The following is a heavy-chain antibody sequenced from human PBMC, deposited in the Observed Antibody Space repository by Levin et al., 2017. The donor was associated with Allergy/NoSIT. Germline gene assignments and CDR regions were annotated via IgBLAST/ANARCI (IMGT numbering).Heavy chain of an antibody. Sequence: GESLKISCAASGFTFSSYGMHWVRQAPGKGLEWVAVISYDGSNKYYADSVKGRFTISRDNSKNTLYLQMNSLRAEDTAVYYCAKPLGSGWYNAADAFDIWGQGTMVTVSS. CDR2: ISYDGSNK. CDR1: GFTFSSYG. CDR3: AKPLGSGWYNAADAFDI. V-gene: IGHV3-30*18. D-gene: IGHD6-19*01. J-gene: IGHJ3*02.